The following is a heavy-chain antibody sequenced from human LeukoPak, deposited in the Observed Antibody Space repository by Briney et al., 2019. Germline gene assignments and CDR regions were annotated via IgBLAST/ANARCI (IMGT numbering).Heavy chain of an antibody. CDR2: INHSGST. Sequence: SETLSLTCAVYGGSFSGYYWSWIRQPPGKGLEWIGEINHSGSTNYNPSLKSRVTISVDTSKNQFSLKLSSVTAADTAVYYCAREPRSIAAAGIVDYWGQGTLVTVSS. CDR1: GGSFSGYY. V-gene: IGHV4-34*01. D-gene: IGHD6-13*01. CDR3: AREPRSIAAAGIVDY. J-gene: IGHJ4*02.